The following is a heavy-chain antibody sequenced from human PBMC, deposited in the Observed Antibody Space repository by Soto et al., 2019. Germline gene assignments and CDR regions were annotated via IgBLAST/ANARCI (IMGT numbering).Heavy chain of an antibody. Sequence: EVQLVESGGGLVKPGGSLRLSCAASGFTFSSYSMNWVRQAPGKGLEWVSSISSSSSYIYYADSVKGRFTISRDNAKNSLYLQMNSLRAEDTAVYYCARDSEMATIDHFDYWGQGTLVTVSS. CDR1: GFTFSSYS. J-gene: IGHJ4*02. CDR2: ISSSSSYI. CDR3: ARDSEMATIDHFDY. V-gene: IGHV3-21*01. D-gene: IGHD5-12*01.